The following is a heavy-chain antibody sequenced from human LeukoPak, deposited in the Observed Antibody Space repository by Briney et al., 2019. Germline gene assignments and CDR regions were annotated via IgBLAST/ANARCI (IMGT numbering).Heavy chain of an antibody. CDR2: IFTSGST. J-gene: IGHJ6*02. CDR1: GGSINNYY. D-gene: IGHD1-26*01. CDR3: ARNRLSGPYYYGMGV. Sequence: SETLSLTCTVSGGSINNYYWTWIRQPAGKGLEWLGRIFTSGSTDYNPSLTSRVTMSVDTSKNQFSLKLSSVSAADTAVYYCARNRLSGPYYYGMGVWAKGPRSSSP. V-gene: IGHV4-4*07.